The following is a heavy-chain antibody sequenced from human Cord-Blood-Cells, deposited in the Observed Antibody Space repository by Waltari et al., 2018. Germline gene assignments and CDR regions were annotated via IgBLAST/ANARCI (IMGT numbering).Heavy chain of an antibody. D-gene: IGHD3-10*01. V-gene: IGHV4-34*01. Sequence: QVQLQQWGAGLLKPSETLSLTCAVYGGSFSGYYWSWIRQPPEKGLEWIGEINHSGSTNYNPHLKSRVTISVDTSKNQFSLKLSSVTAADTAVYYCARGGVYGSGSYYNLYWGQGTLVTVSS. CDR1: GGSFSGYY. CDR2: INHSGST. CDR3: ARGGVYGSGSYYNLY. J-gene: IGHJ4*02.